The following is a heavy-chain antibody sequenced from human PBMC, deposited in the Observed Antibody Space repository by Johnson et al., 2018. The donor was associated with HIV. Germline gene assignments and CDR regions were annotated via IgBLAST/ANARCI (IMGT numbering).Heavy chain of an antibody. J-gene: IGHJ3*02. D-gene: IGHD3-22*01. CDR3: AKASNYYDSSRHAFDI. CDR2: ISYDGSNK. Sequence: QEQLVESGGGVVQPGRSLRLSCAASGFTFSSYAMHWVRQAPGKGLEWVAVISYDGSNKYYADSVKGRFTISRDNSKNTLYLQMNSLRAEDTAVYYCAKASNYYDSSRHAFDIWGQGTMVTVSS. V-gene: IGHV3-30-3*01. CDR1: GFTFSSYA.